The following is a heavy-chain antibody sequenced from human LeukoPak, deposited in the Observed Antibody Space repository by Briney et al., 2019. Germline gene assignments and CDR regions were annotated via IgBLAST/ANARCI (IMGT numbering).Heavy chain of an antibody. CDR2: ISGRADST. V-gene: IGHV3-23*01. CDR3: AKDHDYYNSGPV. CDR1: GFTFSNYA. Sequence: GGSLRLSCAASGFTFSNYAMNWVRQAPGKGLEWVSAISGRADSTYYAGSMKGRFSISRDNSKNTLYLQMNSLRAEDTAVYYCAKDHDYYNSGPVWGQGTMVTVSS. D-gene: IGHD3-10*01. J-gene: IGHJ3*01.